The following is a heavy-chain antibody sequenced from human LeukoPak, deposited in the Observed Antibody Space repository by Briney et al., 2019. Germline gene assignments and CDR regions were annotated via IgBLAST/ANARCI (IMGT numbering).Heavy chain of an antibody. CDR3: VSSPGGFGAPAYY. V-gene: IGHV4-59*12. CDR1: GDSTTSYY. D-gene: IGHD3-10*01. CDR2: SHHSGAT. Sequence: SETLSLTCTVSGDSTTSYYWSWIRQPPGKGLEWIGYSHHSGATNYNPSLNSRVTISIDTSKNQFSLKLSSVTAADTAVYYCVSSPGGFGAPAYYWGQGTLVTVSS. J-gene: IGHJ4*02.